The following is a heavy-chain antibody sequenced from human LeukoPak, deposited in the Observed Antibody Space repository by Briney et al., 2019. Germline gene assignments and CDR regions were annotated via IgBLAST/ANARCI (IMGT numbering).Heavy chain of an antibody. CDR1: GFTFSTYA. D-gene: IGHD3-16*02. Sequence: GGSLRLSCVASGFTFSTYAMSWVRQAPGKGLEWVSVISGSGGSTYYADSVKGRFTISRDNSKNTLYLQMNSLRAEDTAVYYCARVNRGDAFDIWGQGTLVTVSS. V-gene: IGHV3-23*01. J-gene: IGHJ3*02. CDR3: ARVNRGDAFDI. CDR2: ISGSGGST.